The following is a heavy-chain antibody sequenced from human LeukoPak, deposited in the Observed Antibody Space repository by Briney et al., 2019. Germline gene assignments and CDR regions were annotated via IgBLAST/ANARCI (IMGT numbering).Heavy chain of an antibody. CDR1: GLTFSTYN. Sequence: GGSLRLACAASGLTFSTYNMNWGRQAPGKGLEWVSYIDSSNSPIYYADSVKGRFTISRDNGKNSLYLQMNSLRDEDTAVYYCARDRCSGGSCYFDYWGQGTLVTVSS. CDR3: ARDRCSGGSCYFDY. CDR2: IDSSNSPI. D-gene: IGHD2-15*01. J-gene: IGHJ4*02. V-gene: IGHV3-48*02.